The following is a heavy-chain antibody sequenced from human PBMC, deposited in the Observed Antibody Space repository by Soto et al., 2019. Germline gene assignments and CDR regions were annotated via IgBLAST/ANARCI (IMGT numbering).Heavy chain of an antibody. J-gene: IGHJ5*02. CDR2: IYYSGST. Sequence: QVKLQESGPGLVRPSETLSLTCTVSGDSISGSYYYWGWIRQPPGKGLEWIASIYYSGSTYYNPSPKGRVTISVDTSMKQFSLELDPGDAPDMAGDYLAGQEETPTPRGGRWFDPLGRGTLVTVSS. CDR3: AGQEETPTPRGGRWFDP. V-gene: IGHV4-39*01. CDR1: GDSISGSYYY. D-gene: IGHD3-16*01.